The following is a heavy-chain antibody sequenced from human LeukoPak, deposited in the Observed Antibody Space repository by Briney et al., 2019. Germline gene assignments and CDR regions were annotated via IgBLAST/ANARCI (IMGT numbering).Heavy chain of an antibody. J-gene: IGHJ6*02. V-gene: IGHV5-51*01. CDR2: IYPGDSDT. Sequence: GESLKISCKGSGYSFTTYLIVWVRQMPGEGLEWMGSIYPGDSDTRYSPSFQGQVTISADKSINTAYVQWNSLKASDTAMYYCARRAYCDGDCTRAYYLYFAMDVWGQGTTVTVSS. D-gene: IGHD2-21*02. CDR1: GYSFTTYL. CDR3: ARRAYCDGDCTRAYYLYFAMDV.